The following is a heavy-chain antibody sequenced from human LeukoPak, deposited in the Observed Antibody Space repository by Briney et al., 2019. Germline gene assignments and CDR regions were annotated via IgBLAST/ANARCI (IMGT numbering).Heavy chain of an antibody. J-gene: IGHJ4*02. Sequence: ASVKVSCKASGYTFTSYDINWVRQATGQGLEWMGWMNPNSGNTGYAQKFQGRVTITRNTSISTAYMELSSLRSEDTAVYYCARGGGRRLGYCSNTSCSLDYWGQGTLVTVSS. D-gene: IGHD2-2*01. CDR2: MNPNSGNT. CDR1: GYTFTSYD. CDR3: ARGGGRRLGYCSNTSCSLDY. V-gene: IGHV1-8*03.